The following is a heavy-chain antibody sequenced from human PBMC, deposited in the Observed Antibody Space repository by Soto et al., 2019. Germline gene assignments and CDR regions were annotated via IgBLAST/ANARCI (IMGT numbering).Heavy chain of an antibody. J-gene: IGHJ4*02. CDR3: ARGYGRLNHYFDY. Sequence: PSETLSLTCAVYGGSFSGYYWSWIRQPPGKGLEWIGEINHSGSTNYNPSLKSRVTISVDTSKNQFSLKLSSVTAADTAVYYCARGYGRLNHYFDYWGQGTLVTVSS. CDR1: GGSFSGYY. V-gene: IGHV4-34*01. D-gene: IGHD4-17*01. CDR2: INHSGST.